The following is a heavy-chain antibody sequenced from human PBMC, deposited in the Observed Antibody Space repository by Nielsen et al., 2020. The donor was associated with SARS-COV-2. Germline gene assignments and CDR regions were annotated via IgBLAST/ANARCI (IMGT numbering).Heavy chain of an antibody. CDR1: GFTFSSYA. V-gene: IGHV3-21*01. Sequence: GESLKISCAASGFTFSSYAMHWVRQAPGKGLEWVSSISSSSSYIYYADSVKGRFTISRDNAKNSLYLQMNSLRAEDTAVYYCARDQEVVYCSGGSCYPDYWGQGTLVTVSS. CDR2: ISSSSSYI. D-gene: IGHD2-15*01. CDR3: ARDQEVVYCSGGSCYPDY. J-gene: IGHJ4*02.